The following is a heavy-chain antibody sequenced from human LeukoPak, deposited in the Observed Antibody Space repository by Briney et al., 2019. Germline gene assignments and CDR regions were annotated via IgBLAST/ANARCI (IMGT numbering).Heavy chain of an antibody. CDR2: FDPEDGET. D-gene: IGHD3-3*01. J-gene: IGHJ4*02. Sequence: ASVKVSCKVSGYTLTELSMHWVRQAPGKGLEWMGGFDPEDGETIYAQKFRGRVTMTKDTSTDTAYMELSSLRSEDTAVYYCATALGDFWSGYTLYYFDYWGQGTLVTVSS. V-gene: IGHV1-24*01. CDR1: GYTLTELS. CDR3: ATALGDFWSGYTLYYFDY.